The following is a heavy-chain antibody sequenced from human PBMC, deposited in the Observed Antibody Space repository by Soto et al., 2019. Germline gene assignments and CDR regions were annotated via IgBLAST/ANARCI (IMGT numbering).Heavy chain of an antibody. J-gene: IGHJ3*02. V-gene: IGHV4-59*01. CDR1: GGSISSYY. CDR2: IYYSGST. D-gene: IGHD3-10*01. Sequence: SETLSLTCTVSGGSISSYYWSWIRQPPGKGLEWIGYIYYSGSTNYNPSLKSRVTISVDTSKNQFSLKLSSATAADTAVYYCARGRYYYGSGSYYPDDIWGQGTMVTVSS. CDR3: ARGRYYYGSGSYYPDDI.